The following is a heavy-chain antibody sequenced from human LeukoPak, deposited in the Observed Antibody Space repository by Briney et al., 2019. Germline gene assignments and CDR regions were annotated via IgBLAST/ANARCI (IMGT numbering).Heavy chain of an antibody. J-gene: IGHJ4*02. D-gene: IGHD3-16*01. CDR3: ARVRSGGADY. CDR2: ISTSSSTI. CDR1: GFTFSSYI. V-gene: IGHV3-48*02. Sequence: GGSLRLSCAASGFTFSSYIMNWVRQAPGKGLEWVSYISTSSSTIYYADSVKGRFTISRDNAKNSLYLQMNSLRDEDTAVYYCARVRSGGADYWGQGTLVTVSS.